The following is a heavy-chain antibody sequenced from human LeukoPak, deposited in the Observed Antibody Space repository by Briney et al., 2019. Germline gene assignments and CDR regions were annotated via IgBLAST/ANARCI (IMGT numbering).Heavy chain of an antibody. CDR2: INHSGST. V-gene: IGHV4-34*01. CDR1: GGSFSGYY. CDR3: ARGTLYYDFWSGSNWFDP. Sequence: SETLSLTCAVYGGSFSGYYWSWIRQPPGKGLEWIGEINHSGSTNDNPSLKSRVTISVDTSKNQFSLKLSSVTAADTAVYYCARGTLYYDFWSGSNWFDPWGQGTLVTVSS. D-gene: IGHD3-3*01. J-gene: IGHJ5*02.